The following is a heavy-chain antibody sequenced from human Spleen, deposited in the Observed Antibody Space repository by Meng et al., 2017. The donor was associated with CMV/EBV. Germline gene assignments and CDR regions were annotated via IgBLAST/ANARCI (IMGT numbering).Heavy chain of an antibody. D-gene: IGHD4-17*01. Sequence: GESLKISCAASGFTFSSYAMSWVRQAPGKGLEWVSAISGSGGSTYYADSVKGRFTISRGNSKNTLYLQMNSLRAEDTAVYYCAKAISTVTSMWNYWGQGTLVTVSS. J-gene: IGHJ4*02. CDR2: ISGSGGST. V-gene: IGHV3-23*01. CDR1: GFTFSSYA. CDR3: AKAISTVTSMWNY.